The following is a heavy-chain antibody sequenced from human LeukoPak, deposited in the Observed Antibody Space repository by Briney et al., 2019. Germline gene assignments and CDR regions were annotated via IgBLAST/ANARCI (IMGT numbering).Heavy chain of an antibody. CDR2: ISSSNSYI. V-gene: IGHV3-21*01. CDR3: AREVLAGYFDY. Sequence: GGSLRLSCAASGFIFSNYAMSWVRQAPGKGLEWVSSISSSNSYIYYADSMKGRFTISRDNAKNSLYLQMNSLRAEDTAVYYCAREVLAGYFDYWGQGTLVTVSS. J-gene: IGHJ4*02. CDR1: GFIFSNYA.